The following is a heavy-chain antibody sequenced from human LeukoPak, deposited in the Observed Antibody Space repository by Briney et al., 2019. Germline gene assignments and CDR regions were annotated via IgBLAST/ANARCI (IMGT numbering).Heavy chain of an antibody. CDR2: IASDGSST. CDR1: GFTFSSYW. Sequence: GGSLRLPCAASGFTFSSYWVNWVRQAPGKGLVWVSRIASDGSSTTYADSVKGRFSISRDNAKNTLYLQMNSLRVEDTAVYYCARGRPHGNDYWGQGTLVTVSS. D-gene: IGHD4-23*01. CDR3: ARGRPHGNDY. J-gene: IGHJ4*02. V-gene: IGHV3-74*01.